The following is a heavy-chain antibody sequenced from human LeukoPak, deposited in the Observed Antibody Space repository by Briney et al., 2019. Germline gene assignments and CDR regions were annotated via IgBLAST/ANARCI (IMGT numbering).Heavy chain of an antibody. D-gene: IGHD3-10*01. CDR1: GFTFRSYA. J-gene: IGHJ2*01. CDR2: ISDSGGST. V-gene: IGHV3-23*01. Sequence: AGGSLRLSCAASGFTFRSYAMSWVRQTPGKGLEWVSVISDSGGSTYDADSVKGRFTISRDNSKNTLYLQMNSLRPEDTAIYYCARSGNTGRNWYFDLWGRGTLVTVSS. CDR3: ARSGNTGRNWYFDL.